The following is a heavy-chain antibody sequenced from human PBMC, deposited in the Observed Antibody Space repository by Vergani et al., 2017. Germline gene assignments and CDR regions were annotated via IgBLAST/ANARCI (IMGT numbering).Heavy chain of an antibody. V-gene: IGHV3-33*01. J-gene: IGHJ5*02. CDR3: ARDLRLLYNRFDP. Sequence: QVQLVESGGGVVQPGRYLRLSCAASGFTFNQYGMHWVRQDPGKGLEWVAVTWYDGNNKQYADSVKGRFTISRDNSKSTMYLQMNSLRDEDTGVYYCARDLRLLYNRFDPWGQGTLVTVSS. D-gene: IGHD1-14*01. CDR1: GFTFNQYG. CDR2: TWYDGNNK.